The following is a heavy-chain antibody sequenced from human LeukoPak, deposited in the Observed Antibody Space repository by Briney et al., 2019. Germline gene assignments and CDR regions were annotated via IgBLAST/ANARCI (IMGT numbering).Heavy chain of an antibody. CDR2: ISYSGST. D-gene: IGHD3-10*01. Sequence: SETLSLTCTVSGGSISGYYWSWIRQPPGKGLEWIGYISYSGSTNYNPSLKSRFNISVDTSQNQFSLRLSSVTAADMAVYYCARDQEDSGTDYWGQGTLVTVSS. CDR1: GGSISGYY. J-gene: IGHJ4*02. V-gene: IGHV4-59*12. CDR3: ARDQEDSGTDY.